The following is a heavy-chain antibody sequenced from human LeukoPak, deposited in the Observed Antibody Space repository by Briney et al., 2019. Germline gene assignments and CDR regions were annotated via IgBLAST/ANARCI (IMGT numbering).Heavy chain of an antibody. Sequence: PGGALILSCAAPVFTFDDYTMRWVRQAPGKGLERVSLISWDGDGTYYADSVKGRFTISRDNSKNSLYLQMNSLRTEDTALYYCAKGGGYYDLLYNWFDPWGQGTLVTVSS. D-gene: IGHD3-22*01. CDR3: AKGGGYYDLLYNWFDP. CDR2: ISWDGDGT. J-gene: IGHJ5*02. CDR1: VFTFDDYT. V-gene: IGHV3-43*01.